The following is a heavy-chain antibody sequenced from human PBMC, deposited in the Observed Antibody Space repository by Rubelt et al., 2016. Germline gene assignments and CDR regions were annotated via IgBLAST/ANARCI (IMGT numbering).Heavy chain of an antibody. CDR1: GGSISSSNW. CDR3: ARLLRSYWYFDL. Sequence: QVQLQESGPGLVKPSGTLSLTCAVSGGSISSSNWWSWFRPPPGKGLEWIGSIYYSGSTYYNPPLQSRVTISVDTSKNQLSLKRGSVTAEDTAVHYCARLLRSYWYFDLWGRGTLVTVSS. CDR2: IYYSGST. J-gene: IGHJ2*01. V-gene: IGHV4-4*02.